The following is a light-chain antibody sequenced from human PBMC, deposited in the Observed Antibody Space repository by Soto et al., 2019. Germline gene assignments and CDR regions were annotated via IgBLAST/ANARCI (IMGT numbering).Light chain of an antibody. J-gene: IGLJ1*01. V-gene: IGLV2-14*01. CDR2: DVS. Sequence: QSVLTQPASVSGSPGQSITISCTGTSSDVGGYNYVSWYQQHPGKAPKLMIYDVSNRPSGVSNRFSGSKSGNTASLTISGLQAEDEDDYYCSSYTSSSTLVFGTGTKVPVL. CDR3: SSYTSSSTLV. CDR1: SSDVGGYNY.